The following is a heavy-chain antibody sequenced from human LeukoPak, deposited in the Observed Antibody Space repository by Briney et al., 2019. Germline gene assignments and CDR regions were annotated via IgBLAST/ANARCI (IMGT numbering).Heavy chain of an antibody. J-gene: IGHJ4*02. V-gene: IGHV4-31*11. D-gene: IGHD5-18*01. CDR3: ARALTIGYSYGYADY. CDR2: IYYSGST. CDR1: GGSFSGYY. Sequence: PSETLSLTCAVYGGSFSGYYWSWIRQHPGKGPEWIGYIYYSGSTYYNPSLKSRVTISVDTSKNQFSLKLSSVTAADTAVYYCARALTIGYSYGYADYWGQGTLVTVSS.